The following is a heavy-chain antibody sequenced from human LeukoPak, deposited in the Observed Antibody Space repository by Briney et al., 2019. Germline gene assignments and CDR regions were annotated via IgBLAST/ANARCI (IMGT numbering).Heavy chain of an antibody. Sequence: PGGSLRLSCAASGFPFSIYVMSWVRQAPGKGLEWVSGLSGSGTSTYYADSVKGRFTISRDNSKNTLYLQMNSLRAEDTAVYYCAKDMGNYYFDYWGQGTLVTVSS. V-gene: IGHV3-23*01. CDR1: GFPFSIYV. CDR2: LSGSGTST. CDR3: AKDMGNYYFDY. D-gene: IGHD1-26*01. J-gene: IGHJ4*02.